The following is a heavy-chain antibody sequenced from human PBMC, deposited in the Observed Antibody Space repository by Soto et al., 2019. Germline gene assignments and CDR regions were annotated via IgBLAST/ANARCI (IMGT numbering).Heavy chain of an antibody. CDR1: GYTFTSYD. Sequence: ASVKVSCKASGYTFTSYDINWVRQATGQGLEWMGWMNPNSGNTGYAQKFQGRVTMTRNTSISTAYMELSSLRSEDTAVYYCAREGGYSYGYDYWGQGTLVTVSS. D-gene: IGHD5-18*01. V-gene: IGHV1-8*01. J-gene: IGHJ4*02. CDR2: MNPNSGNT. CDR3: AREGGYSYGYDY.